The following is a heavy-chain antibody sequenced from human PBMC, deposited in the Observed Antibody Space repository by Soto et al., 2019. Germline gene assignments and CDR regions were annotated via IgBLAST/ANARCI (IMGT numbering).Heavy chain of an antibody. V-gene: IGHV1-3*01. J-gene: IGHJ4*02. Sequence: QVHLVQSGAEVKKPGASVRISCKASGYTFSTSPVHWVRQAPGQRLEWMGWISGDNGDRNYLQKLEGRLTITRDTSANTADMEPSSLTSEDTAVYYCATNLNMVRGINRVSNFDYWGQGTLVTVSS. CDR3: ATNLNMVRGINRVSNFDY. D-gene: IGHD3-10*01. CDR2: ISGDNGDR. CDR1: GYTFSTSP.